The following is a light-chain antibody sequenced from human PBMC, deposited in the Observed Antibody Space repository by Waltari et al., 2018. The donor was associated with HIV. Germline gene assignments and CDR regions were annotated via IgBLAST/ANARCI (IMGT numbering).Light chain of an antibody. CDR3: QSYDSSNHWV. CDR2: EDN. J-gene: IGLJ3*02. V-gene: IGLV6-57*01. Sequence: NFMLPQPHSVSESPGKTVTISCTPISGSIASNYLQWYQQRPGSSPPTVIYEDNQRPSGVPDRFSGSIDSSSNSASLSISGLKTEDEADYYCQSYDSSNHWVFGGGTKLTVL. CDR1: SGSIASNY.